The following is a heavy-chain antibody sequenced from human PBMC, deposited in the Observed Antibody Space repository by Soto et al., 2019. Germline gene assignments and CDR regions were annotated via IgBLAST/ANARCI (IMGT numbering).Heavy chain of an antibody. CDR2: ISTYNGNT. D-gene: IGHD2-15*01. Sequence: ASVKVSCKASGYTFDRYGISWVRQAPGQGLEWMGWISTYNGNTNYAQKLKGRVTMTTDTFTSTAYMELRSLTSDDTAVNYCAREGYCSSGSCALYSHEYFGMDVWGQGTTVTVSS. J-gene: IGHJ6*02. V-gene: IGHV1-18*01. CDR1: GYTFDRYG. CDR3: AREGYCSSGSCALYSHEYFGMDV.